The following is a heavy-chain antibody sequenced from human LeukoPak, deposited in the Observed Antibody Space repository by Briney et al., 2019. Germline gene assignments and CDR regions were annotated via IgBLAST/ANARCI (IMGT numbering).Heavy chain of an antibody. CDR3: ARVGWFGELSDAFDI. J-gene: IGHJ3*02. Sequence: PGGSLRLSCAASGFTFSSYGMHWVRQAPGKGLEWVAFIRYDGSNKYYADSVKGRFTISRDNSKNTLYLQMNSLRAEDTAVYYCARVGWFGELSDAFDIWGQGTMVTVSS. V-gene: IGHV3-30*02. D-gene: IGHD3-10*01. CDR2: IRYDGSNK. CDR1: GFTFSSYG.